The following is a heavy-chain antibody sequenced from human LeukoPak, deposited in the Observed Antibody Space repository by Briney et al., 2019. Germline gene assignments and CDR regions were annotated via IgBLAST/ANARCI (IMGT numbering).Heavy chain of an antibody. CDR3: ARERYYYDSSGNMIDY. J-gene: IGHJ4*02. Sequence: GSSVKVSCKASGGTFSSYAISWVRQAPGQGLEWMGRIIPIFGTANYAQKFQGRVTITTDESTSTAYMELSSLRPEDTAVYYCARERYYYDSSGNMIDYWGQGTLVTVSS. CDR2: IIPIFGTA. D-gene: IGHD3-22*01. CDR1: GGTFSSYA. V-gene: IGHV1-69*05.